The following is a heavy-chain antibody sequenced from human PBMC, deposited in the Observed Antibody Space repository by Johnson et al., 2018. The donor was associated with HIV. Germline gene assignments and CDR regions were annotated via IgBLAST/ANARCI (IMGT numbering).Heavy chain of an antibody. CDR1: GFTFSSYA. V-gene: IGHV3-15*01. D-gene: IGHD1-26*01. CDR2: IKSAATGGTP. Sequence: EVQLVESGGGVVQPGRSLRLSCAASGFTFSSYAMHWVRQAPGKGLEWVGHIKSAATGGTPDYTAPVQGRFTILRDASKNILDLQMNNVKAEDTALYYCTTRLNSGTCWGSYDFDVWGQGTMVTVSS. J-gene: IGHJ3*01. CDR3: TTRLNSGTCWGSYDFDV.